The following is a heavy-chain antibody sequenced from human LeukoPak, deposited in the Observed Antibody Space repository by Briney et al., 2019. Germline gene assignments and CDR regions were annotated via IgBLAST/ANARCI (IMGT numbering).Heavy chain of an antibody. CDR2: IYPGDSET. CDR1: GYSFTNYW. CDR3: ARPGRDGGYSYGFDC. D-gene: IGHD5-18*01. V-gene: IGHV5-51*01. J-gene: IGHJ4*02. Sequence: GESLKISCKGSGYSFTNYWIGWVRQMPGKGLEWMGIIYPGDSETRYRPSLQGQVTISADKSISTAYLQWSSLKASDTAMYYCARPGRDGGYSYGFDCWGQGTLVTVSP.